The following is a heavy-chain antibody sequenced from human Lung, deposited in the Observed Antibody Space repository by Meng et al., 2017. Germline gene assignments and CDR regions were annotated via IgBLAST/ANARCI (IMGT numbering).Heavy chain of an antibody. Sequence: QATLQPWGEGVLRPSETLPLTCVVSGGSFSDYYWSWIRQPPGKALEWIGEINHSGSTNYNPSLESRATISVDTSQNNLSLKLSSVTAADSAVYYCARGPTTMAHDFDYWGQGTLVTVSS. V-gene: IGHV4-34*01. D-gene: IGHD4-11*01. CDR2: INHSGST. J-gene: IGHJ4*02. CDR3: ARGPTTMAHDFDY. CDR1: GGSFSDYY.